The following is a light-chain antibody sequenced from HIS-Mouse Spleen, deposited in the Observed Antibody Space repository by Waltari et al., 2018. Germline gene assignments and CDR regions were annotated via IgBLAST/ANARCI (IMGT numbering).Light chain of an antibody. CDR1: SSNIGSNT. CDR2: SNN. Sequence: QSVLTQPPSASGTPGQRVTISCSGSSSNIGSNTVNWYQQLPGTAPKLLIYSNNQRTPGVPDRFSGSKTGTSASLAISGLQSADEADYYCAAWDDSLNGNYVFGTGTKVTVL. V-gene: IGLV1-44*01. CDR3: AAWDDSLNGNYV. J-gene: IGLJ1*01.